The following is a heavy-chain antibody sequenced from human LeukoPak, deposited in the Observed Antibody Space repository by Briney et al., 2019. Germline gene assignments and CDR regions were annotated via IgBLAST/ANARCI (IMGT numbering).Heavy chain of an antibody. J-gene: IGHJ6*02. CDR3: ARDSSSSSYGMDV. CDR2: IYSGGST. CDR1: GFTVSSNY. Sequence: GGSLRLSCAASGFTVSSNYMSWVRQAPGKGLEWVSVIYSGGSTYHADSVKGRFTISRDNSKNTLYFQMNSLRVEDTAVYYCARDSSSSSYGMDVWGQGTTVTVSS. V-gene: IGHV3-53*01. D-gene: IGHD6-6*01.